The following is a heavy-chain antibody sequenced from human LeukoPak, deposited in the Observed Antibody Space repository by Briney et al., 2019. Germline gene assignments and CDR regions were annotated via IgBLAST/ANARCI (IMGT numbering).Heavy chain of an antibody. CDR3: ARDTGTVVDY. CDR2: IYYSGST. V-gene: IGHV4-59*01. D-gene: IGHD4-23*01. J-gene: IGHJ4*02. CDR1: GGSISTYY. Sequence: SETLSLTCTVSGGSISTYYWSWIRQPPGKGLEWIGYIYYSGSTNYNPSLKSRVTTSVDTSKNQFSLKLSSVTAADTAVYYCARDTGTVVDYWGQGTLVTVSS.